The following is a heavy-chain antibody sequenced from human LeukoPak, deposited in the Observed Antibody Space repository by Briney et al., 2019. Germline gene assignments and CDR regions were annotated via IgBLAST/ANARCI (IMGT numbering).Heavy chain of an antibody. CDR1: GFTVYNNY. D-gene: IGHD3-3*01. J-gene: IGHJ6*04. CDR3: ASLRFLEWSPHV. CDR2: IYSHGAT. V-gene: IGHV3-66*01. Sequence: GGSLRLSCAASGFTVYNNYMTWVRQAPGKGLECDAVIYSHGATYYAVSVKGRFTISRENAKNTLYLQMNSLRAGDTAFYYCASLRFLEWSPHVWGKGTTVTVSS.